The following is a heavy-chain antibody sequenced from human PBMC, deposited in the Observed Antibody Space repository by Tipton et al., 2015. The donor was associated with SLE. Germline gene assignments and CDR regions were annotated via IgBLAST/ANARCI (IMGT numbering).Heavy chain of an antibody. CDR1: GFTFSSYA. V-gene: IGHV3-48*03. J-gene: IGHJ3*02. CDR2: ISSSGSTI. CDR3: ARVPRITIFGVAYDAFDI. Sequence: SLRLSCAASGFTFSSYAMHWVRQAPGKGLEWVSYISSSGSTIYYADSVKGRFTISRDNAKNSLYLQMNSLRAEDTAVYYCARVPRITIFGVAYDAFDIWGQGTMVTVSS. D-gene: IGHD3-3*01.